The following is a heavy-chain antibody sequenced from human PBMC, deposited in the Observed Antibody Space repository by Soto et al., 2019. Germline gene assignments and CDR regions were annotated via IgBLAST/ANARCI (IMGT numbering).Heavy chain of an antibody. J-gene: IGHJ4*02. V-gene: IGHV4-31*03. D-gene: IGHD6-13*01. CDR3: ARSHSSSLEYFDY. CDR2: IYYSGST. Sequence: PSETLSLTCTVSGGSISSGGYYWSWIRQHPGKGLEWIGYIYYSGSTYYNPSLKSRVTISIDTSKNQFSLKLSSVTAADTAVYYCARSHSSSLEYFDYWGQGTLVTVSS. CDR1: GGSISSGGYY.